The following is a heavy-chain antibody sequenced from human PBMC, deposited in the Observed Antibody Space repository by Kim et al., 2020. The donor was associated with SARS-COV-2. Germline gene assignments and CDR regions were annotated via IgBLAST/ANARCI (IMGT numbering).Heavy chain of an antibody. J-gene: IGHJ4*02. CDR2: IKQDGSEK. CDR3: ARGHVLGATPFDY. V-gene: IGHV3-7*01. CDR1: RFIFSSYW. Sequence: GGSLRLSCAASRFIFSSYWMNWVRQAPGKGPEWVANIKQDGSEKYYLDSVKGRFAISRDNAKNSLYLQMNSLGVDDTAVYYCARGHVLGATPFDYWGQGTLVTVPS. D-gene: IGHD1-26*01.